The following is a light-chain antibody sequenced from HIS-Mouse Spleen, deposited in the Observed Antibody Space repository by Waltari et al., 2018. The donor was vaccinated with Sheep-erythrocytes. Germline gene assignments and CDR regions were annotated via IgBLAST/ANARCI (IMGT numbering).Light chain of an antibody. V-gene: IGKV2-28*01. CDR3: MQALQTPWT. CDR1: QSLLHSNGYNY. J-gene: IGKJ1*01. Sequence: DIVMTQSPLSLPVTPVEPASISCRSSQSLLHSNGYNYLYWYLQKPGQSPQLLIYLGSNRASGVPDRFSGSGSGTDFTLKISRVEAEDVGVYYCMQALQTPWTFGQGTKVEIK. CDR2: LGS.